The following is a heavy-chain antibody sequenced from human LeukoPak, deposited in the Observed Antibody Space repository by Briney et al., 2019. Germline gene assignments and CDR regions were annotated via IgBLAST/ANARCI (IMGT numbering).Heavy chain of an antibody. Sequence: GASVKASCKASGYTFTGYYMHWVRQAPGQGLEWMGWINPNSGGTNYAQKFQGRVTMTRDTSISTAYMELSRLRSDVTAVYYCAREADSSSWMKYYYYYYYMDVWGKGTTVTVSS. CDR1: GYTFTGYY. CDR2: INPNSGGT. V-gene: IGHV1-2*02. CDR3: AREADSSSWMKYYYYYYYMDV. J-gene: IGHJ6*03. D-gene: IGHD6-13*01.